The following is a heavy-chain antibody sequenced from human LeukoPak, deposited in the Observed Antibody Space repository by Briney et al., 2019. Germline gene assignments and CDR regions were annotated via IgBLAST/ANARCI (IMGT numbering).Heavy chain of an antibody. J-gene: IGHJ4*02. CDR1: GFSVRTNY. CDR3: ARASFAYFDY. CDR2: IYSAGAT. V-gene: IGHV3-53*01. Sequence: GGSLRLSCAAAGFSVRTNYLTWVRQAPGKGLEWVSVIYSAGATYLADSVKGRFTISRDISKNTVYLQMNNLRVEDTAVYYCARASFAYFDYWGQGALVTVSS.